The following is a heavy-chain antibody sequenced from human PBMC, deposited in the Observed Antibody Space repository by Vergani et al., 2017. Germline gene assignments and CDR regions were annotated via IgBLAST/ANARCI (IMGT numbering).Heavy chain of an antibody. CDR2: INPSGGRT. CDR1: GYTFTSYY. V-gene: IGHV1-46*01. Sequence: QVQLVQSGAEVKKPGASVKVSCKASGYTFTSYYMHWVRQAPGQGLEWMGIINPSGGRTSYAQKFKGRVTMSRDSSTRRVYMELSSLRSEDTAVYYCARDFYGSGSYSAFDIWGQGTMVTVSS. D-gene: IGHD3-10*01. J-gene: IGHJ3*02. CDR3: ARDFYGSGSYSAFDI.